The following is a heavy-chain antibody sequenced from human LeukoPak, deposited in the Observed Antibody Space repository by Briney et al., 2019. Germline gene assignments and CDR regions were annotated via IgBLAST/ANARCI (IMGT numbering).Heavy chain of an antibody. V-gene: IGHV3-74*01. J-gene: IGHJ4*02. CDR1: GFTFSSYW. CDR2: ISGDGSGT. Sequence: GGSLRLSCAASGFTFSSYWMHWVRQTPGKGLVWVSRISGDGSGTTYAESVKGRFTISRDNAKNTLYLEMNSLRAEDTAVYYCARELPFDYWGQGTLVTVSS. CDR3: ARELPFDY.